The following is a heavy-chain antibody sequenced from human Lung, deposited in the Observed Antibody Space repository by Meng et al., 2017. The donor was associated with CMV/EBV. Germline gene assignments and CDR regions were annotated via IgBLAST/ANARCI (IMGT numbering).Heavy chain of an antibody. CDR3: AKDRPMYYDFWSGLDY. V-gene: IGHV3-23*01. D-gene: IGHD3-3*01. CDR2: ISGSGGST. Sequence: GGSXRLXCAASGFTFSSYAMSWVRQAPGKGLEWVSAISGSGGSTYYADSVKGRFTISRDNSKNTLYLQMNSLRAEDTAVYYCAKDRPMYYDFWSGLDYWGQGTXVTCSS. J-gene: IGHJ4*02. CDR1: GFTFSSYA.